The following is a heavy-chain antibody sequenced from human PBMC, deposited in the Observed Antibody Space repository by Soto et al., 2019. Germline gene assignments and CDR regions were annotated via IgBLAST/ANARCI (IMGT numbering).Heavy chain of an antibody. V-gene: IGHV3-21*01. J-gene: IGHJ5*02. CDR1: GFTFNTYD. CDR3: VRSGTARLLRHSWFDT. D-gene: IGHD2-21*01. Sequence: EVQLVESGGGLVKPGGSLRLSCAASGFTFNTYDRKWVRQAPGKGLEWVSSITTSSAYIYYADSLKGRITISRDNAKNSLFLQMNSLRAEDTAVYYCVRSGTARLLRHSWFDTWGQGTLVTVSS. CDR2: ITTSSAYI.